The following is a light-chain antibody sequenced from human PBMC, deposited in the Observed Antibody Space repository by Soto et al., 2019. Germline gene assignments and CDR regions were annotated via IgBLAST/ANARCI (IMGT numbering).Light chain of an antibody. V-gene: IGKV1-5*03. CDR3: QQYDSYPYT. CDR2: KAS. CDR1: QSISTW. J-gene: IGKJ2*01. Sequence: DIQMTQSPSTLSASVGDRVTITCRASQSISTWLAGYQQKPGKAPKVMIYKASSLETGVPPRFSGSGSGTEFTLTISSLQPGDFATYYCQQYDSYPYTFGQGTKLEIK.